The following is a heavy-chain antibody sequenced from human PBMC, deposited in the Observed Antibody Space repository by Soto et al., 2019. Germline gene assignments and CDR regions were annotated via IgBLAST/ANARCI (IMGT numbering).Heavy chain of an antibody. D-gene: IGHD3-3*01. J-gene: IGHJ3*02. Sequence: EVQLVESGGGLVKPGGSLRLSCAASGFTFSNAWMSWVRQAPGKGLEWVGRIKSKSDGGTTDYAAPVKGRFTISRNDSKNTLYVQMDSLKTEDIAVYYCSTEVSGGLERNEAFGIWGQGTMVTV. CDR3: STEVSGGLERNEAFGI. CDR1: GFTFSNAW. CDR2: IKSKSDGGTT. V-gene: IGHV3-15*01.